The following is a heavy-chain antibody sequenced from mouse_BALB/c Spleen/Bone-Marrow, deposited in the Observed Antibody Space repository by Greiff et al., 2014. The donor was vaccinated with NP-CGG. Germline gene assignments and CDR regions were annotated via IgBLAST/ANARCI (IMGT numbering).Heavy chain of an antibody. CDR1: GYTFTDYN. D-gene: IGHD2-3*01. Sequence: VQLQQSGPELVKPGASVNISCKASGYTFTDYNMHWVKQSHGKSLEWIGYIYPYNGGTGYNQKFKSKATLTVDNSSSTAYMELRSLTSEDSAVYYCARGGGYDGYYGLAYWGQGTLVTVSA. CDR3: ARGGGYDGYYGLAY. V-gene: IGHV1S29*02. J-gene: IGHJ3*01. CDR2: IYPYNGGT.